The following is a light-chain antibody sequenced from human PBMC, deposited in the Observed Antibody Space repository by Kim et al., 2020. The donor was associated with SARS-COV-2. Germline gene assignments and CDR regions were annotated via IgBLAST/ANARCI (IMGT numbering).Light chain of an antibody. CDR1: QTVSRIY. Sequence: IVLTQSPDTLSLSPGEGATLSCRASQTVSRIYLAWYQQRLGQTPRLLIYGTSTRATGIPDRFSGSGSGTDFTLTISRVEPEDFAVYYRQQYSNSLGTFGQGPRLEI. CDR3: QQYSNSLGT. J-gene: IGKJ2*02. V-gene: IGKV3-20*01. CDR2: GTS.